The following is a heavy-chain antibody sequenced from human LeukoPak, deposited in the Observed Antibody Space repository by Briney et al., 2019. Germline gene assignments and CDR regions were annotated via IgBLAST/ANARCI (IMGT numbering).Heavy chain of an antibody. CDR1: GGSFSGYY. CDR2: IKHTGTT. CDR3: ARHWHWQITRETVRPLIMRGWFDP. V-gene: IGHV4-34*01. J-gene: IGHJ5*02. Sequence: SETLSLTCSLYGGSFSGYYWTWIRQAPGKGLEWIGEIKHTGTTNYNPSLKSRVSISLDTSKNQVSLKLTSVTAADTAMYFCARHWHWQITRETVRPLIMRGWFDPWGQGTLVTVSS. D-gene: IGHD3-3*02.